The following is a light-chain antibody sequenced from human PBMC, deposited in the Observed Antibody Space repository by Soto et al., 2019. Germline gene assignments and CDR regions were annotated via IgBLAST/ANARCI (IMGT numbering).Light chain of an antibody. V-gene: IGKV3-11*01. J-gene: IGKJ4*01. Sequence: EIVLTQSPATLSLSPGERANLSCRASQSVSRYLAWYQQKPGQAPRLLIYDASNRATGIPARFSGSGSGTDFTLTISSLEPEDFAVYYCQQRSNWPPGLTFGGGTKVEIK. CDR3: QQRSNWPPGLT. CDR2: DAS. CDR1: QSVSRY.